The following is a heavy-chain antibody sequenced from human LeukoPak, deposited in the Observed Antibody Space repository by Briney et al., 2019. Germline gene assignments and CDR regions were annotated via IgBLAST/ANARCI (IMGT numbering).Heavy chain of an antibody. D-gene: IGHD6-13*01. J-gene: IGHJ4*02. V-gene: IGHV3-15*01. CDR3: STDWYDY. CDR1: GSGFSFSSAW. CDR2: IKSKGDGGTT. Sequence: GGSLRLSCAASGSGFSFSSAWMTWVRQAPGKGLEWVGRIKSKGDGGTTDYAAPVKGRFTMSRDDSQSTLYLQMNSLKVEDTAIYYCSTDWYDYWGQGTLVTVSS.